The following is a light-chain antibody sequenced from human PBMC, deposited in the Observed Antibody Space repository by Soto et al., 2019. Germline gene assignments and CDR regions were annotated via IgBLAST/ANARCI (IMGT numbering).Light chain of an antibody. CDR2: DVS. J-gene: IGLJ2*01. V-gene: IGLV2-14*01. CDR1: SSDVGGYNY. Sequence: QSALTQPGSVSGSPGQSITISCTGTSSDVGGYNYVSWYQQHPGKAPKLMIYDVSNRPSGVSNRFSGSKSGNTASLTISGLQAEDEADYYCSSYTSSSTYEVFGGGTKVTVL. CDR3: SSYTSSSTYEV.